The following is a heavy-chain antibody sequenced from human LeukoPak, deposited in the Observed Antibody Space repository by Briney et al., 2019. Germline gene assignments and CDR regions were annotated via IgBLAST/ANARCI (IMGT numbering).Heavy chain of an antibody. D-gene: IGHD5-18*01. J-gene: IGHJ4*02. Sequence: GGSLRLSCAASGFTFSSYWTSWVRQAPGKGLEWVANLRHDGSEKYYVDSVKGRFTISRDNAKDSLYLQMNSLRVEDTAVYYCARGGSRQYNFWGQGTLVTVSS. V-gene: IGHV3-7*01. CDR2: LRHDGSEK. CDR3: ARGGSRQYNF. CDR1: GFTFSSYW.